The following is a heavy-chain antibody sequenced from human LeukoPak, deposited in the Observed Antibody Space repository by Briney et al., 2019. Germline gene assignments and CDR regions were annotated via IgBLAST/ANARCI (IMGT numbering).Heavy chain of an antibody. V-gene: IGHV3-48*01. D-gene: IGHD3-3*01. J-gene: IGHJ4*02. Sequence: GGSLSLSCAASGFTFSSYSMNWVRQAPGKGLEWVSYISSSSSTIYYADSVKGRFTISRDNPKNSLYLQMNSLRAEDTAVYYCARESRLRFLEWLLGDYFDYWGQGTLVTASS. CDR3: ARESRLRFLEWLLGDYFDY. CDR1: GFTFSSYS. CDR2: ISSSSSTI.